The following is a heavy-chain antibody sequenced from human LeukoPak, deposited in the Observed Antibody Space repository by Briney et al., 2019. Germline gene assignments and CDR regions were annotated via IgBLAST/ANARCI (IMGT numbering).Heavy chain of an antibody. Sequence: PSETLSLTCTVSGGPISSYYWSWIQQPPGKGLEWIGYIYYSGSTNYNPSLKSRVTISVDTSKNQFSLKLSSVTAADTAVYYCARGRYFDWTPHFDYWGQGTLVTVSS. CDR2: IYYSGST. V-gene: IGHV4-59*01. CDR1: GGPISSYY. CDR3: ARGRYFDWTPHFDY. J-gene: IGHJ4*02. D-gene: IGHD3-9*01.